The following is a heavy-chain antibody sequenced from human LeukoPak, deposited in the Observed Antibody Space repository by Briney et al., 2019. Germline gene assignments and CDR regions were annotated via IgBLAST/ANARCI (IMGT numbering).Heavy chain of an antibody. D-gene: IGHD1-14*01. Sequence: SETLSLTCTVSGGSLSSSSYYWGWLRQPPGTGLEWIGSIYYSGSTYYNPSLKSRVTISVDTSKNQFSLKLSSVTAADTAVYYCARHVPTGYYYYGMDVWGQGTTVTVSS. CDR1: GGSLSSSSYY. J-gene: IGHJ6*02. V-gene: IGHV4-39*01. CDR2: IYYSGST. CDR3: ARHVPTGYYYYGMDV.